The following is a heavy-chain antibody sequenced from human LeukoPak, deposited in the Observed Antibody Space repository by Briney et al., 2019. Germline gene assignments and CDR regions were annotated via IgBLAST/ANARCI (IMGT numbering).Heavy chain of an antibody. Sequence: SVKVSCKASGGTFSSYAISWVRQAPGQGLEWMGGIIPIFGTANYAQKFQGRVTITADESTSTAYMELSSLRSEDTAGDYCARGFYGDYRGINLNYFDYWGQGTLVTVSS. D-gene: IGHD4-17*01. CDR3: ARGFYGDYRGINLNYFDY. V-gene: IGHV1-69*13. CDR1: GGTFSSYA. CDR2: IIPIFGTA. J-gene: IGHJ4*02.